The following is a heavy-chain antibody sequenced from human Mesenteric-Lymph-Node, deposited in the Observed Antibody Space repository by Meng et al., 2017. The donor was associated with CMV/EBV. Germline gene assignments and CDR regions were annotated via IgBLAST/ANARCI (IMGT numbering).Heavy chain of an antibody. CDR1: GGSIIRGGYY. V-gene: IGHV4-31*03. CDR3: ARDKHHLLLDS. J-gene: IGHJ4*02. Sequence: CTVSGGSIIRGGYYWSWIRQHPGKGLEWIGYIDYTRSTYYNPSLESRITMSVDTSKSQFSLKVNSVTAADTAVYYCARDKHHLLLDSWGQGTLVTVSS. CDR2: IDYTRST. D-gene: IGHD1-14*01.